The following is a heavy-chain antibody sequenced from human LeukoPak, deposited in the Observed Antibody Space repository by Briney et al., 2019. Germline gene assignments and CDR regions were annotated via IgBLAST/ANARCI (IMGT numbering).Heavy chain of an antibody. CDR2: IYYSGST. CDR3: ARVSRGNSVGGDY. J-gene: IGHJ4*02. V-gene: IGHV4-59*01. D-gene: IGHD4-23*01. CDR1: GGSFSGYY. Sequence: PSETLSLTCAVYGGSFSGYYWGWIRQPPGKGLEWIGYIYYSGSTNYNPSLKSRVTISLDTSKNQFSLKLSSVTAADTAMYYCARVSRGNSVGGDYWGQGTLVTVSS.